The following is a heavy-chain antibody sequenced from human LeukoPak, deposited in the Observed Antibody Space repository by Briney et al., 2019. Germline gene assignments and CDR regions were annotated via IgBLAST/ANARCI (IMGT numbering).Heavy chain of an antibody. Sequence: GGSLRLSCAASGFTFSNHPMSWVRQAPGKGLEWVSTIRGSGGSTYFADSVEGRFTISRDNSKNTLYLQMNSLRAEDTAVYYCAKEYHDLLTGYHGLWDYWGQGTLVTVSS. J-gene: IGHJ4*02. CDR2: IRGSGGST. CDR1: GFTFSNHP. CDR3: AKEYHDLLTGYHGLWDY. D-gene: IGHD3-9*01. V-gene: IGHV3-23*01.